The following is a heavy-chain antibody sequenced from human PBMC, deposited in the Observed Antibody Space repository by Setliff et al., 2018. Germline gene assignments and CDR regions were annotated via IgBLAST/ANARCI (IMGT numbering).Heavy chain of an antibody. CDR3: ARADYIRYFYMDA. Sequence: GASVKVSCKASGDTFSSYAINWVRQAPGQGLEWMGGIIPIFGTANYAQKCQGRLTITTVGSTSTAYMELGSLRPEDTAVYYCARADYIRYFYMDAWGKGTTVTVSS. J-gene: IGHJ6*03. V-gene: IGHV1-69*05. CDR1: GDTFSSYA. D-gene: IGHD4-4*01. CDR2: IIPIFGTA.